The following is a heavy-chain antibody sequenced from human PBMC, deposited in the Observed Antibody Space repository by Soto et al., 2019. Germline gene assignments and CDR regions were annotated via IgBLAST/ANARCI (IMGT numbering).Heavy chain of an antibody. Sequence: QVLLVQSGAEVKKPGASVNVSCKASGYSFNNYGLAWVRQAPGQGLEWLGWISPNSLYANYAQRSQGRVTMATDSSTGTAYMELRSLRSADTVVYVCARAIYECPEGAGVRHRFHPWGQGTLVTVSS. D-gene: IGHD1-26*01. J-gene: IGHJ5*02. CDR2: ISPNSLYA. V-gene: IGHV1-18*01. CDR1: GYSFNNYG. CDR3: ARAIYECPEGAGVRHRFHP.